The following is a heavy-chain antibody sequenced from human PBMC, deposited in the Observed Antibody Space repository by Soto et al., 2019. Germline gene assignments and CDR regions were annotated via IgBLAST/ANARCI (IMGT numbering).Heavy chain of an antibody. CDR1: GGTFSSYA. V-gene: IGHV1-69*01. CDR3: ARLPLGYCSSTSCLDV. Sequence: QVQLVQSGAEVKKPGSSVKVSCKASGGTFSSYAISWVRQAPGQGLEWMGGIIPIFGTANYAQKFQGRVTITADESTSTAYMELSSPRSEDTAVYYCARLPLGYCSSTSCLDVWGQGTTVTVSS. J-gene: IGHJ6*02. CDR2: IIPIFGTA. D-gene: IGHD2-2*01.